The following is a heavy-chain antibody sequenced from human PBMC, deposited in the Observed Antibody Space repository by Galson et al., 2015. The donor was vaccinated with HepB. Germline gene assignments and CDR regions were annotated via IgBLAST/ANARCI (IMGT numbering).Heavy chain of an antibody. CDR2: INPNSGGT. D-gene: IGHD3-22*01. J-gene: IGHJ2*01. CDR3: ARAYYDSSGYLYWYFDL. Sequence: SVKVSCKVSGYTLTELSMHWVRQAPGQGLEWMGWINPNSGGTNYAQKFQGWVTMTRDTSISTAYMELSRLRSDDTAVYYCARAYYDSSGYLYWYFDLWGRGTLVTVSS. V-gene: IGHV1-2*04. CDR1: GYTLTELS.